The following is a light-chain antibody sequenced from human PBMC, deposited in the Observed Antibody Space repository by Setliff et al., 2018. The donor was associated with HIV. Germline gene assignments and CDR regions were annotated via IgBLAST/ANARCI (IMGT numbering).Light chain of an antibody. Sequence: QSVLTQPPSVSAAPGQKVTISCSGSTSNVWDNRLSWYQHLPGTAPKLLIYDNHKRPSGIPDRFSGSKSGASASLVITGLQTGDEADYYCATWDSSVDGGYVFGTGTKVTVL. V-gene: IGLV1-51*01. J-gene: IGLJ1*01. CDR1: TSNVWDNR. CDR3: ATWDSSVDGGYV. CDR2: DNH.